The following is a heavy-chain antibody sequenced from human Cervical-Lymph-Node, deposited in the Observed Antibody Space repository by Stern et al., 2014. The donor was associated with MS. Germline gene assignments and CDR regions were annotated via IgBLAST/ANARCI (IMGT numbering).Heavy chain of an antibody. J-gene: IGHJ4*02. D-gene: IGHD6-19*01. CDR1: GFSFSDYY. CDR3: ARGYSSGWYAGSDY. Sequence: VQLVESGGGLVKPGGSLRLSCAASGFSFSDYYMSWIRQAPGKGLEWVTYISGSTSYTKYADSVNGRFTISRDNTKNSLYLQMNSLSAEDTAVYYCARGYSSGWYAGSDYWGQGSLVTVSS. V-gene: IGHV3-11*06. CDR2: ISGSTSYT.